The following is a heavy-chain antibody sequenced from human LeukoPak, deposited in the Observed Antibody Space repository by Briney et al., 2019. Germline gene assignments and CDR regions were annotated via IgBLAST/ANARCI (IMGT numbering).Heavy chain of an antibody. V-gene: IGHV4-39*01. CDR3: ARHVGTTWFDP. Sequence: SETLSLXCTVSGGSISSSSYYWGWNRQPPGKGPEWIGSIYYSGSTYYNPSLKSRVTISVDTSKNQFSLKLSSVTAADTAVYYCARHVGTTWFDPWGQGTLVTVS. D-gene: IGHD4-11*01. CDR2: IYYSGST. J-gene: IGHJ5*02. CDR1: GGSISSSSYY.